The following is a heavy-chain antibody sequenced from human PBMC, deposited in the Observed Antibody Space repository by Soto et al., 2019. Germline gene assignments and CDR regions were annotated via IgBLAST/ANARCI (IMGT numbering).Heavy chain of an antibody. CDR3: ARSPSSSWYGWGAFDI. CDR2: IYHSGST. J-gene: IGHJ3*02. Sequence: EALSLLSTVAGGSTSSSNSLSWVRQPPGKGLEWIWEIYHSGSTNYNPSLQSRVTISVDKSENQFSLKMRSVTAADTAVYYCARSPSSSWYGWGAFDILGQGTMVT. CDR1: GGSTSSSNS. D-gene: IGHD6-13*01. V-gene: IGHV4-4*02.